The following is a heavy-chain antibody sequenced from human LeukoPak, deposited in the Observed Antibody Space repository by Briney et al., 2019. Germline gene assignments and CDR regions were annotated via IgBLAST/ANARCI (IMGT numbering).Heavy chain of an antibody. Sequence: GGSLRLSCAASGFTFDDYAMHWVRQAPGKGLEWVSGISWNSGSIGYADSVKGRFTISRDNAKNSLYLQMNSLRAEDTALYYCAKGKGMTTVTTSDYWGQGTLVTVSS. CDR1: GFTFDDYA. D-gene: IGHD4-11*01. CDR2: ISWNSGSI. V-gene: IGHV3-9*01. CDR3: AKGKGMTTVTTSDY. J-gene: IGHJ4*02.